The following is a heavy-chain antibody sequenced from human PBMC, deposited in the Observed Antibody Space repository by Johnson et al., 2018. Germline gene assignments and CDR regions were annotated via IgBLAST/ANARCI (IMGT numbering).Heavy chain of an antibody. D-gene: IGHD6-13*01. CDR3: AKDWEIAAVGTGGYFHH. CDR2: LSYDGRNK. Sequence: VGLGEGGGGVVEPGRSLGLWCAASGFSFSAYGIHWVRQASGQGLEWASVLSYDGRNKYFADPVKGRFTISRDKSKTTRYLQMTSLGAEDTAVYYCAKDWEIAAVGTGGYFHHWGQGTLVTVSS. J-gene: IGHJ1*01. V-gene: IGHV3-30*18. CDR1: GFSFSAYG.